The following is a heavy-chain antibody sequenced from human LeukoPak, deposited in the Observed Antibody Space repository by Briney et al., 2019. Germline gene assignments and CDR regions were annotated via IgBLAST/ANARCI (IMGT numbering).Heavy chain of an antibody. CDR1: GGSISSSRYY. Sequence: SETLSLTCTVSGGSISSSRYYWGWIRQPPGKGLEWIGTITYSGSTLFNTSLKSRVTISVDTSKNQFSLKLNSVTAADTSVYYCARHVSHYGNAFDIWGQGTMVTVSS. D-gene: IGHD5/OR15-5a*01. V-gene: IGHV4-39*01. J-gene: IGHJ3*02. CDR2: ITYSGST. CDR3: ARHVSHYGNAFDI.